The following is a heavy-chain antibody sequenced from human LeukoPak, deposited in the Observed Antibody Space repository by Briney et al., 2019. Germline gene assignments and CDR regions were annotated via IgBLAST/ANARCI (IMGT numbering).Heavy chain of an antibody. D-gene: IGHD6-19*01. J-gene: IGHJ4*02. CDR2: IYSGGST. V-gene: IGHV3-66*01. CDR1: GFTVSSNY. Sequence: PGGSLRLSCAASGFTVSSNYMSWVRQAPGKGLEWVSVIYSGGSTYYADSVKGRFTISRDNSKNTLYLQMNSLRAEDTAVYYCARAPLYSSGWYAYWGQGTLVTVSS. CDR3: ARAPLYSSGWYAY.